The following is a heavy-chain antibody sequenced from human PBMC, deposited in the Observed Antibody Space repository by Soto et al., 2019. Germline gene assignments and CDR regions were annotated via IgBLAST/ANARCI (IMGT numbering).Heavy chain of an antibody. V-gene: IGHV3-30-3*01. CDR3: ARDAASGSGYDYLYGMDV. Sequence: QPGGSLRLSCAASGFTFSSYAMHWVRQAPGKGLEWVAVISYDGSNKYYADSVKGRFTISRDNSKNTLYLQMNSLRAEDTAVYYCARDAASGSGYDYLYGMDVWGQGTTVTVSS. J-gene: IGHJ6*02. D-gene: IGHD5-12*01. CDR1: GFTFSSYA. CDR2: ISYDGSNK.